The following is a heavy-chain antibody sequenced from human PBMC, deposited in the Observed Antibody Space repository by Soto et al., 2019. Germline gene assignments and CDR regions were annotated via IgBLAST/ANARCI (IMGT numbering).Heavy chain of an antibody. CDR3: ARDRSGSGWFNAFDI. V-gene: IGHV6-1*01. CDR1: GDSVFSSTAA. D-gene: IGHD6-19*01. J-gene: IGHJ3*02. Sequence: SETLSLTCAISGDSVFSSTAAWNWIRQSPSRGLEWLGRTYYRSKWYNDYAVSVKSRITINPDTSKHQFSLQLNSVTPEDTAVYYCARDRSGSGWFNAFDIWGHGTMVTVSS. CDR2: TYYRSKWYN.